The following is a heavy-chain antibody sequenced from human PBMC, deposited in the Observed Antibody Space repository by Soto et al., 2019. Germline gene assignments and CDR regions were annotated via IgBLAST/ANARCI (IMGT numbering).Heavy chain of an antibody. J-gene: IGHJ4*02. CDR3: ASLTVTAYFDY. D-gene: IGHD2-21*02. CDR2: IYHSGST. Sequence: SETLSLTCAVSGGSISSGGYSWSWIRQPPGKGLDWIGYIYHSGSTYYNPSLKSRVTISVDRSKNQFSLKLSSVTAADTAVYYCASLTVTAYFDYWGQGTLVTVSS. CDR1: GGSISSGGYS. V-gene: IGHV4-30-2*01.